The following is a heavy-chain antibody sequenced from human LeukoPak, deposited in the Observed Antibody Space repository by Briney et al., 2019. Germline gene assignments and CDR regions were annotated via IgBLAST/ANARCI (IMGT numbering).Heavy chain of an antibody. Sequence: GGSLRLSCAASGFTFSSYAMHWVRQAPGKGLEWVALISYVGTNKFYEDSVKGRFTISRDNSKNTLFLQVNSLRAEDTAVYYCARDLTGWGESSGYSDYWGQGTLVTVSS. CDR2: ISYVGTNK. J-gene: IGHJ4*02. CDR1: GFTFSSYA. V-gene: IGHV3-30*01. CDR3: ARDLTGWGESSGYSDY. D-gene: IGHD3-22*01.